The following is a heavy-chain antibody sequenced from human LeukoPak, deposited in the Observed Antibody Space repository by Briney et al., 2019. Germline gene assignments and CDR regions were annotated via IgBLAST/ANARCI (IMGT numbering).Heavy chain of an antibody. CDR2: ISYDGSNK. J-gene: IGHJ4*02. CDR3: ARDRHSSGRGGYFDY. V-gene: IGHV3-30*04. Sequence: PGRSLRLSCAASGFTFSSYAMRWVRQAPGKGLEGVAVISYDGSNKYYADSVKGRFTISRDNSKNSLYLQMNSLRAEDTAVYYCARDRHSSGRGGYFDYWGQGTLVTVSS. D-gene: IGHD6-19*01. CDR1: GFTFSSYA.